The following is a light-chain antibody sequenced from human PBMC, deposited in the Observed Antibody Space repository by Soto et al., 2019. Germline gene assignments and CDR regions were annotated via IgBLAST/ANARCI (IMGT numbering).Light chain of an antibody. Sequence: DTVLTQSPGTLSLTSGERATLSCRASQSISGTYLAWYQQKPGQAPRLLIYSASTRATGIPDRFSGSGSGTDFTLTISRLEPEDFAVYYCQQYGSSGTFGQGTKVDIK. J-gene: IGKJ1*01. CDR3: QQYGSSGT. V-gene: IGKV3-20*01. CDR2: SAS. CDR1: QSISGTY.